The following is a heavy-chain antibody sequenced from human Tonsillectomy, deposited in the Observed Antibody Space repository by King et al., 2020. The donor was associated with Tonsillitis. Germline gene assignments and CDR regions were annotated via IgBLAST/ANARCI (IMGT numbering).Heavy chain of an antibody. CDR2: IYHSGST. CDR1: GYSISSGYY. J-gene: IGHJ4*02. Sequence: QLQESGPGLVKPSETLSLTCTVSGYSISSGYYWGWIRQPPGKGLEWIGSIYHSGSTYYNPSLKSRVTISVDTSKNQFSLKLSSVTAADTAVYYCARDGIGRRHHSSGWYWGQGTLVTVSS. CDR3: ARDGIGRRHHSSGWY. D-gene: IGHD6-19*01. V-gene: IGHV4-38-2*02.